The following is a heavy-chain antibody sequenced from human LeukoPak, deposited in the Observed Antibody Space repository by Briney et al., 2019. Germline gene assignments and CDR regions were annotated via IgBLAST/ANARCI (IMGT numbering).Heavy chain of an antibody. CDR3: ARVKGYYGSGRLYYFDY. CDR1: GGSISSHY. Sequence: PSETLSLTCTVSGGSISSHYWSWIRQPPGKGLEWIGYIYYSGSTNYNPSLKSRVTISVDTSKNQFSLKLSPVTAADTAVYYCARVKGYYGSGRLYYFDYWGQGTLVTVSS. V-gene: IGHV4-59*11. CDR2: IYYSGST. J-gene: IGHJ4*02. D-gene: IGHD3-10*01.